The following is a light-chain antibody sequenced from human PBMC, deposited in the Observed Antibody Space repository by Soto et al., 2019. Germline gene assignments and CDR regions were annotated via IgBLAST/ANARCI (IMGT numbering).Light chain of an antibody. V-gene: IGKV3-20*01. CDR3: QQYGSSGT. CDR2: GAS. CDR1: QSVYSN. J-gene: IGKJ1*01. Sequence: EIAMTQSPATLSVSPGERATLSCRASQSVYSNLAWYQQKPGQAPRLLIYGASNRATGIPDRFSGSGSGTDFTLTISRLEPEDFAVYYCQQYGSSGTFGQGTKVDIK.